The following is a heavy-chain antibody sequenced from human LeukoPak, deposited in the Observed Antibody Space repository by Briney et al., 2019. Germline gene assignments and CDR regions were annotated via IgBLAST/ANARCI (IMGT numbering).Heavy chain of an antibody. CDR1: GGSISRYY. D-gene: IGHD3-22*01. Sequence: SETLSLTCTVSGGSISRYYWSWIRQPPGKGLEWIGYIYYSGGTNYNPSLKSRVTISVDTSKNQFSLKLSSVTAADTAVYYCARERILAYDSSGYYYGWFDPWGQGTPVTVSS. CDR2: IYYSGGT. V-gene: IGHV4-59*01. CDR3: ARERILAYDSSGYYYGWFDP. J-gene: IGHJ5*02.